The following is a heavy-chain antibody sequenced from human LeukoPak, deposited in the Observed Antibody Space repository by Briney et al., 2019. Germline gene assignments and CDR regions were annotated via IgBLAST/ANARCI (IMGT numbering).Heavy chain of an antibody. J-gene: IGHJ4*02. CDR3: ARGMADYFDY. CDR1: GFTFSSYS. D-gene: IGHD5-24*01. Sequence: GGSLRLSCAASGFTFSSYSMNWVRQAPGKGLEWVSSISSSSSYIYYADSVKGRFTISRDNAKNPLYLQMNSLRAEDTAVYYCARGMADYFDYWGQGTLVTVSS. CDR2: ISSSSSYI. V-gene: IGHV3-21*01.